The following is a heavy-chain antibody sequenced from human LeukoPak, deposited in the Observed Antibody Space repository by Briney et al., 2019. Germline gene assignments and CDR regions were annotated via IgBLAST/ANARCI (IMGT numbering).Heavy chain of an antibody. CDR3: VKGPRPDITVAHTIEN. Sequence: GGSLRLSCAASGFIFSNYAMSWVRQVPGRGLEWVSTISSRGDSTYVADSVKGRFTISRDNSKNSLYLQMNTVRAEDTAVYYCVKGPRPDITVAHTIENWGQGTLVTVSS. J-gene: IGHJ4*02. CDR2: ISSRGDST. CDR1: GFIFSNYA. V-gene: IGHV3-23*01. D-gene: IGHD6-19*01.